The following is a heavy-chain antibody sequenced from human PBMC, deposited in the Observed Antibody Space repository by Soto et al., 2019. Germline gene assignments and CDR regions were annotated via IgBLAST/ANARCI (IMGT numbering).Heavy chain of an antibody. J-gene: IGHJ4*02. CDR2: IYYSGST. CDR1: GGSISSGGYY. Sequence: PSETLSLTCTVSGGSISSGGYYWSWIRQHPGKGLEWIGYIYYSGSTYYNPSLKSRVTISVDTSKNQFSLKLSSVTAADTAVYYCARVRTDFVVVPAAIFFDYWGQGTLVTVSS. V-gene: IGHV4-31*03. D-gene: IGHD2-2*01. CDR3: ARVRTDFVVVPAAIFFDY.